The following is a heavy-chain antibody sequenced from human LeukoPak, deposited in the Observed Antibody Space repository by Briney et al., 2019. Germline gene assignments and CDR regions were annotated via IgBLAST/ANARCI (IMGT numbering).Heavy chain of an antibody. CDR3: ARDRGSGLDY. CDR2: IRSDGSNK. Sequence: PGGSLRLSCPASGFTFSSYGMHWVRQAPGKGLEWMAFIRSDGSNKYYADSVKGRFTISRDNSKNTLYLQMNSLRAEDTAVYYCARDRGSGLDYWGQGTLVTVSS. D-gene: IGHD3-10*01. V-gene: IGHV3-30*02. J-gene: IGHJ4*02. CDR1: GFTFSSYG.